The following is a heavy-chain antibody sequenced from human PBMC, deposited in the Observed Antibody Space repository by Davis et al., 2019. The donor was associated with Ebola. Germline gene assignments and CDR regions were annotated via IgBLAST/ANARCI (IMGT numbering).Heavy chain of an antibody. CDR1: GGSISSYY. D-gene: IGHD5-12*01. V-gene: IGHV4-59*12. CDR2: IYYSGST. CDR3: ARDAYREGYSGYDTLPDAFDI. Sequence: SETLSLTCAVSGGSISSYYWSWIRQPPGKGLEWIGYIYYSGSTNYNPSLKSRVTISVDTSKNQFSLKLSSVTAADTAVYYCARDAYREGYSGYDTLPDAFDIWGQGTMVTVSS. J-gene: IGHJ3*02.